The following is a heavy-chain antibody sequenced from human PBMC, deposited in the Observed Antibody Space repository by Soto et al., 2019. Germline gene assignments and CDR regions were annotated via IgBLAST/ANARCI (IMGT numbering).Heavy chain of an antibody. CDR3: AREAWIVGATKFDY. D-gene: IGHD1-26*01. CDR2: IYTSGST. CDR1: GGSISSYY. Sequence: KASETLSLTCSVSGGSISSYYWSWIRQPAGKGLEWIGRIYTSGSTNYNPSLKSRVTMSVDTSKNQFSLKLSSVTAADTAVYYCAREAWIVGATKFDYWGQGTLVTVSS. V-gene: IGHV4-4*07. J-gene: IGHJ4*02.